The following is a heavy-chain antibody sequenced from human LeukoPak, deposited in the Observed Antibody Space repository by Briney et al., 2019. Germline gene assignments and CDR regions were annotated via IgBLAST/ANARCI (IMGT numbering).Heavy chain of an antibody. V-gene: IGHV3-9*01. CDR1: GFTFGDHA. J-gene: IGHJ4*02. Sequence: GRSLRLSCAASGFTFGDHAMHWVRQVPGKGLEWVSGISWNSGRIIYADSVKGRFTISRDNAKNTLYLQMNSLRAEDTAVYYCARDLQLWATTTSDYWGQGTLVTVSS. CDR2: ISWNSGRI. D-gene: IGHD5-18*01. CDR3: ARDLQLWATTTSDY.